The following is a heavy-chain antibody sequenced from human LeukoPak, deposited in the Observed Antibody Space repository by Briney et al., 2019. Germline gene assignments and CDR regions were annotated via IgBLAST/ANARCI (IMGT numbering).Heavy chain of an antibody. J-gene: IGHJ4*02. CDR1: GGSISSSSYY. D-gene: IGHD2-15*01. CDR2: IYYSGST. Sequence: PSETLSLTCTVSGGSISSSSYYWGWIRQPPGKGLEWIGSIYYSGSTYYNPSLKSRVTISVDTSKNQFSLKLSSVTAADTAVYYCARSRYYCSGGSCHTGDFDYWGQGTLVTVSS. CDR3: ARSRYYCSGGSCHTGDFDY. V-gene: IGHV4-39*01.